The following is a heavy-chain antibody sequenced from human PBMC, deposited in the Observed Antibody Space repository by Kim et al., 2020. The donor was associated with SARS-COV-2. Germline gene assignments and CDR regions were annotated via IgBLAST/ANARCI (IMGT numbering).Heavy chain of an antibody. V-gene: IGHV3-23*01. D-gene: IGHD3-16*02. J-gene: IGHJ4*02. Sequence: GGSLRLSCAASGFTFSSYAMSWVRQAPGKGLEWVSAISGSGGSTYYADSVKGRFTISRDNSKNTLYLQMNSLRAEDTAVYYCAKVAITFGGVIANFDYWGQGTLVTVSS. CDR3: AKVAITFGGVIANFDY. CDR1: GFTFSSYA. CDR2: ISGSGGST.